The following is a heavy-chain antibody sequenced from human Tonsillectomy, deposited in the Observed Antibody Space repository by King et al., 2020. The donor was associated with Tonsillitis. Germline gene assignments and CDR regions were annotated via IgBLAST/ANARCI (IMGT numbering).Heavy chain of an antibody. CDR1: GFTFSSYS. V-gene: IGHV3-48*02. CDR2: ISSSSSTI. J-gene: IGHJ3*02. D-gene: IGHD2-8*01. CDR3: AREGGVSPYDLDAFDI. Sequence: VQLVESGGGLVQPGGSLRLSCAASGFTFSSYSMNWVRQAPGKGLEWVSYISSSSSTIYYADSVKGRFTISRDNAKNSLYLQMNSLRDEDTAVYYCAREGGVSPYDLDAFDIWGQGTMVTVSS.